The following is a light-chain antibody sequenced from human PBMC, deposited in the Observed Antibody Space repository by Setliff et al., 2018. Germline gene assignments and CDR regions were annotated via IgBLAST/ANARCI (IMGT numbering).Light chain of an antibody. CDR1: SSDVGSYNY. Sequence: QSALAQPPSASGSPGQSVTISCTGTSSDVGSYNYVSWYQQHPGKAPKLIIYEVYRRPSGVPDRFSAPKSGNTASLTVSGLQAEDEAEYYCSSFGGSFNFVVFGGGTKVTVL. CDR2: EVY. V-gene: IGLV2-8*01. CDR3: SSFGGSFNFVV. J-gene: IGLJ2*01.